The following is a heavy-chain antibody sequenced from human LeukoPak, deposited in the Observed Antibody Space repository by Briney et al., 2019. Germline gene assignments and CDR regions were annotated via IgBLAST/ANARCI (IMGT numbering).Heavy chain of an antibody. D-gene: IGHD1-26*01. CDR1: GGSISSYY. J-gene: IGHJ3*02. CDR3: ARGYSGSYYPGAFDI. CDR2: IYTSGST. V-gene: IGHV4-4*07. Sequence: SETPSLTCTVSGGSISSYYWSWIRQPAGKGLEWIGRIYTSGSTNYNPSLKSRVTMSVDASKNQFSLKLSSVTAADTAVYYCARGYSGSYYPGAFDIWGQGTMVTVSS.